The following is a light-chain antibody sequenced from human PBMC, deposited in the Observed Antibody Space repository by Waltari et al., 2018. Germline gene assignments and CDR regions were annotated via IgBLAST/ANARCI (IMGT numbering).Light chain of an antibody. CDR1: QNINNN. CDR2: GGS. Sequence: DIQMTQSPASLSASVGDRVIPTCRASQNINNNLNWYQQKSGKAPKILIFGGSHLQSGVPARFSGSGSGTEFTLAIGGLQPEDIATYYCQQSYSVSWTFGQGTKVE. CDR3: QQSYSVSWT. J-gene: IGKJ1*01. V-gene: IGKV1-39*01.